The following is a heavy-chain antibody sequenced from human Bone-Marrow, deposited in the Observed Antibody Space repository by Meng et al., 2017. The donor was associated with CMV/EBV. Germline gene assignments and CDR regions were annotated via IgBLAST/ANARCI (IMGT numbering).Heavy chain of an antibody. D-gene: IGHD4/OR15-4a*01. Sequence: GESLKISCTASGFIFSDYYMSWVRQAPGKGLEWVSHISSSGTTIFHGDSVKGRFTISRDNAKKSLYLQMNSLRPDDTAVYYCARDGHLGCFDAFDIWGQGTLVTVSS. CDR3: ARDGHLGCFDAFDI. V-gene: IGHV3-11*01. CDR2: ISSSGTTI. CDR1: GFIFSDYY. J-gene: IGHJ3*02.